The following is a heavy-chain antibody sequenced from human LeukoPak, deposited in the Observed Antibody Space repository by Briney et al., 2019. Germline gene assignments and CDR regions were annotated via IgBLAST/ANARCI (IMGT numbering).Heavy chain of an antibody. Sequence: GGSLRLSCAASGFTFSSYDIHWVRQATGKGLEWVSGIGTAGEIYYPGSVKGRFTISRDNSKNALYLQMNSLRAEDTAVYYCAKDSGSYYYYYYMDVWGKGTTVTISS. CDR3: AKDSGSYYYYYYMDV. V-gene: IGHV3-13*01. D-gene: IGHD1-26*01. J-gene: IGHJ6*03. CDR2: IGTAGEI. CDR1: GFTFSSYD.